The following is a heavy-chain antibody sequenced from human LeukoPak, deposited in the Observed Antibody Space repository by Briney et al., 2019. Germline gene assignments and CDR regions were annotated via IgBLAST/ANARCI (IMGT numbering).Heavy chain of an antibody. CDR1: GGSIRVSDTYG. V-gene: IGHV4-39*02. J-gene: IGHJ4*01. CDR2: ISYSGTT. Sequence: PSETLSLTCTVSGGSIRVSDTYGWAWIRQPPGKGLEWIATISYSGTTYYNPSFKSRVTISIDTSKNQFSLKLSSVTAADTAVYFCARDCPGPPYDYWGHGTLVTVSS. CDR3: ARDCPGPPYDY.